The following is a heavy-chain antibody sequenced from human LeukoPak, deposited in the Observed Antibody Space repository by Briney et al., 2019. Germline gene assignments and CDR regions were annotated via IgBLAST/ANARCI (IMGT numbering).Heavy chain of an antibody. Sequence: PGGSLRLSCAASGFTFSSYEMNWVRQAPGKGLEWVSYISSSGNTIHYADSVKGRFTISRDNAENSLFLQMNSLRAEDTAVYYCARVRDTSMVYDALDIWGQGTMVTVSS. CDR1: GFTFSSYE. V-gene: IGHV3-48*03. D-gene: IGHD5-18*01. CDR2: ISSSGNTI. J-gene: IGHJ3*02. CDR3: ARVRDTSMVYDALDI.